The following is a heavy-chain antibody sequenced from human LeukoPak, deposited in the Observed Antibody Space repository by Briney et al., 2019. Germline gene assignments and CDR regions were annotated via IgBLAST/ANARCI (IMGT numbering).Heavy chain of an antibody. Sequence: GGSLRLSCAASGFTFSTYGMHWVRQAPGKGLELVAFIQYDGSNKYYTDSVKGRFAISRDNSKNTLYLQMNSLRAEDTAVYYCAKDQGYFTSAGYWGHGTLLTVSS. J-gene: IGHJ4*01. CDR1: GFTFSTYG. CDR2: IQYDGSNK. CDR3: AKDQGYFTSAGY. V-gene: IGHV3-30*02. D-gene: IGHD2-8*01.